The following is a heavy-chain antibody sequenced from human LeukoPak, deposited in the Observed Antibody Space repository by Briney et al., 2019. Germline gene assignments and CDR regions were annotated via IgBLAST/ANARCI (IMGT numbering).Heavy chain of an antibody. J-gene: IGHJ4*02. CDR3: ARYVYYDSSGYYFDY. CDR2: IYTGGST. CDR1: GGSISSYY. V-gene: IGHV4-4*07. D-gene: IGHD3-22*01. Sequence: SETLSLTCTVSGGSISSYYWSWIRQPAGKGLEWIGRIYTGGSTNYNPSLKSRVTISVDKSKNQFSLKLSSVTAADTAVYYCARYVYYDSSGYYFDYWGQGTLVTVSS.